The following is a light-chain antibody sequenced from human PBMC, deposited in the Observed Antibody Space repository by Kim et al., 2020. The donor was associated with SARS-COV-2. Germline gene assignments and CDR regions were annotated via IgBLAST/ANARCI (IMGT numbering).Light chain of an antibody. J-gene: IGLJ3*02. V-gene: IGLV1-44*01. CDR1: RSNLGSHT. CDR2: TDD. Sequence: GQRVTLSCSGSRSNLGSHTVNWYQQFPGTAPQLLIDTDDRRPSGVSDRVSCSKSGTSASLAISALRSEDEADYYCATWDDSLDVWMFGGGTKVTVL. CDR3: ATWDDSLDVWM.